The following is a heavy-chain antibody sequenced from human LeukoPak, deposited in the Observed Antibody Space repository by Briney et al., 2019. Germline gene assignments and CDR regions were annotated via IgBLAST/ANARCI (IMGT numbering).Heavy chain of an antibody. Sequence: GGSLRLSCAASGFTFSNSWMQWVRQAPGKRLVWVSRINTDGSVTTYADSVRGRFTISRDNAKNTLYLQMNSLRAEDSALYYCANSYSPPHYWGQGTLVTVSS. J-gene: IGHJ4*02. V-gene: IGHV3-74*01. CDR3: ANSYSPPHY. CDR2: INTDGSVT. D-gene: IGHD3-10*01. CDR1: GFTFSNSW.